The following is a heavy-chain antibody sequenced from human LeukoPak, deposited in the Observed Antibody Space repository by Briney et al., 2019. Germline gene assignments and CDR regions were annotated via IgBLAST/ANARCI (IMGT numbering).Heavy chain of an antibody. D-gene: IGHD3-22*01. CDR2: IYHSGST. CDR1: GFTFSSYA. V-gene: IGHV4-38-2*01. CDR3: ARVVQSTDSSGLYLPEYFQH. Sequence: GSLRLSCAASGFTFSSYAMSWVRQAPGKGLEWIGSIYHSGSTYYNPSLKSRVTISVDTSKNQFSLKLSSVTAADTAVYYCARVVQSTDSSGLYLPEYFQHWGQGTLVTVSS. J-gene: IGHJ1*01.